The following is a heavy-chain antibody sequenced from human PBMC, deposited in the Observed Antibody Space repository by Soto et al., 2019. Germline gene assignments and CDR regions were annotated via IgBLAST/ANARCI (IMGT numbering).Heavy chain of an antibody. V-gene: IGHV4-30-2*01. CDR2: IYHSGST. Sequence: SETLSLTCAVSGGSISSGGYSWSWIRQPPGKGLEWIGYIYHSGSTYYNPSLKSRVTISVDRSKNQFSLKLSSVTAADTAVYYCAREGDGYNYGHFDYWGQGTLVTVS. CDR3: AREGDGYNYGHFDY. D-gene: IGHD5-12*01. J-gene: IGHJ4*02. CDR1: GGSISSGGYS.